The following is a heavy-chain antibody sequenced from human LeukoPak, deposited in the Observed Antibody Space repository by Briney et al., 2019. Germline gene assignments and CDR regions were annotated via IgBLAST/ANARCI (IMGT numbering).Heavy chain of an antibody. J-gene: IGHJ4*02. CDR2: INHSGST. V-gene: IGHV4-34*01. CDR3: ARGRGYGGNFDY. Sequence: SETLSLTCAVYGGSFSGYYWSWIRQPPGKGLEWMGEINHSGSTNYNPSLKSRVTISVDTSKNQFSLKLSSVTAADAAVYYCARGRGYGGNFDYWGQGTLVTVSS. CDR1: GGSFSGYY. D-gene: IGHD4-23*01.